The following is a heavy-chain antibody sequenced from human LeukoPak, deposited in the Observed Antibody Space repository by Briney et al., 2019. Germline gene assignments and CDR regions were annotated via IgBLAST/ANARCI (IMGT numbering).Heavy chain of an antibody. Sequence: GGSLRLSCAASGFTFSSYGMHWVRQAPGKGLEWVAVISYDGSNKYYADSVKGRFTISRDNSKNTLYLQMNSLRAEDTAVYYCAKDLGVRYFDWLIPGSDYWGQGTLVTASS. J-gene: IGHJ4*02. D-gene: IGHD3-9*01. V-gene: IGHV3-30*19. CDR3: AKDLGVRYFDWLIPGSDY. CDR2: ISYDGSNK. CDR1: GFTFSSYG.